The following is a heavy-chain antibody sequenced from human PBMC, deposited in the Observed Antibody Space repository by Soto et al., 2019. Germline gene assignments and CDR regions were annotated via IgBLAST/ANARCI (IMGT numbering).Heavy chain of an antibody. CDR1: GGSTSSYY. Sequence: PSETLSLTCTVSGGSTSSYYWSWIRQPPGMGLEWIGYISSSGITDYNPSLKSRVTISVGTSKNQFSLNLNSVTAADTAVYYCASGRWLALPGYWGQGTLVTVSS. V-gene: IGHV4-59*01. CDR2: ISSSGIT. D-gene: IGHD5-12*01. CDR3: ASGRWLALPGY. J-gene: IGHJ4*02.